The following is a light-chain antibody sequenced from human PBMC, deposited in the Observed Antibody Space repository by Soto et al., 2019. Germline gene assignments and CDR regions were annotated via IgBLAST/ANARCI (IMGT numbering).Light chain of an antibody. CDR3: HQYYATPWT. J-gene: IGKJ1*01. CDR2: WAS. Sequence: DIVMTQSPDSLAVSLGERVTLNCKSSQSILYSSNNKNYLAWYQHKPGQPPKLLVSWASTRESGVPDRFSGSGSGTDFALTISSLQAEDVAVYYCHQYYATPWTFGQGTKVEIK. CDR1: QSILYSSNNKNY. V-gene: IGKV4-1*01.